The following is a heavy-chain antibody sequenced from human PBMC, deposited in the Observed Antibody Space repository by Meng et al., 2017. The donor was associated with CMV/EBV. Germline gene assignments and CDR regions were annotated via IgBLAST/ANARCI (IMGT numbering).Heavy chain of an antibody. D-gene: IGHD6-13*01. V-gene: IGHV2-5*02. CDR1: GFSLSTSGVG. Sequence: QTPLKESGPTLVKPPQTLTLTCTFSGFSLSTSGVGVGLIRQPPGKALEWLALIYWDDDKRYSPSLKSRLTITKDTSKNQVVLTMTNMDPVDTATYYCARIAAAGRFDYWGQGTLVTVSS. J-gene: IGHJ4*02. CDR2: IYWDDDK. CDR3: ARIAAAGRFDY.